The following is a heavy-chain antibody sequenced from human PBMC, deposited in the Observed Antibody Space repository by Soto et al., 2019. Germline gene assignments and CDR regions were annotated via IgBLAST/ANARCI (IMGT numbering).Heavy chain of an antibody. CDR1: EFTFSSYA. CDR3: AKTLLSTSWYGLHDY. V-gene: IGHV3-23*01. D-gene: IGHD6-13*01. CDR2: ISGSGGRT. J-gene: IGHJ4*02. Sequence: LRLSFAASEFTFSSYAMSWVRQAPNKGLEWVSTISGSGGRTYYADSAKGRFTISRDNSRNTLHLQMNSLRVEDTAVYYCAKTLLSTSWYGLHDYVSQGTLVTVSS.